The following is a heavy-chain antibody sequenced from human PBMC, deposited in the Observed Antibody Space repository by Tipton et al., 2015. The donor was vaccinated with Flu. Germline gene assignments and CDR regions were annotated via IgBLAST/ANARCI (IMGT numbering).Heavy chain of an antibody. J-gene: IGHJ1*01. Sequence: GSLRLSCAASGFSFSTYAMSWVRQSPGKGLEWVSTVGGGGLSTNYADSVKGRFTISRDNSKNTLYLQMNSLRAEDTAVYFCARDRGDNAEYFQHWGQGTLVTVSS. V-gene: IGHV3-23*01. D-gene: IGHD4-17*01. CDR2: VGGGGLST. CDR3: ARDRGDNAEYFQH. CDR1: GFSFSTYA.